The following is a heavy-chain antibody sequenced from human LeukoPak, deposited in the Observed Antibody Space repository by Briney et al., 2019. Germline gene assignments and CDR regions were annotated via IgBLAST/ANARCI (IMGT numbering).Heavy chain of an antibody. Sequence: GGSLRLSCAASGFTFSSYSMNWVRQAPGKGLEWVSYISSSSSTIYYADSVKGRFTISRDNAKNSLYLQMDSLRDEDTAVYYCARAHLSRPAGTFSYYYYYYMDVWGKGTTVTVSS. D-gene: IGHD6-13*01. J-gene: IGHJ6*03. CDR1: GFTFSSYS. V-gene: IGHV3-48*02. CDR2: ISSSSSTI. CDR3: ARAHLSRPAGTFSYYYYYYMDV.